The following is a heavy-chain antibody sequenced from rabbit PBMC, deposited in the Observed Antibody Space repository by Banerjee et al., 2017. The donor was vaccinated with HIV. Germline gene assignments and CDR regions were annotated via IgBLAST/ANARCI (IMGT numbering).Heavy chain of an antibody. V-gene: IGHV1S40*01. CDR1: GFDFSSNL. Sequence: QSLEESGGDLVQPEGSLTLTCTASGFDFSSNLMGWVRQAPGKGLEWIGRINTGSGNTVYASWAKGRFTISRTSSTTVTLQMTSLTAADTATYFCARDLAAVTGWNFGLWGQGTLVTVS. CDR3: ARDLAAVTGWNFGL. CDR2: INTGSGNT. D-gene: IGHD7-1*01. J-gene: IGHJ3*01.